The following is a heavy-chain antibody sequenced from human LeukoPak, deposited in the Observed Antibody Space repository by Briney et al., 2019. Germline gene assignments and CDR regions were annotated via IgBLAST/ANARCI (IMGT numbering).Heavy chain of an antibody. CDR2: LSGSGGST. D-gene: IGHD6-13*01. V-gene: IGHV3-23*01. CDR3: AKLEAYAGAGRKFLDY. Sequence: GGSLRLSCAASGFTFSIYGMSWVRQAPGKGLEWVSALSGSGGSTYYAASVKGRFTISRDNSKNTLYLQMNSLRAEDSAVYYCAKLEAYAGAGRKFLDYWGQGTLVTVSS. J-gene: IGHJ4*02. CDR1: GFTFSIYG.